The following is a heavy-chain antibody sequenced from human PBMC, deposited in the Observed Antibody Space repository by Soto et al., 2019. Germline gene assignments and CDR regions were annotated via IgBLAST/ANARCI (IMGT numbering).Heavy chain of an antibody. V-gene: IGHV4-30-2*01. CDR1: GGSISSGGYS. CDR3: ATGRVLYGSEY. Sequence: SETLSLTCTVSGGSISSGGYSWSWIRQPPGKGLEWIGYIYHSGSTCYNPSLKSRVTISVDRSKNQFSLKLSSVTAADTAVYYCATGRVLYGSEYWGQGTLVTVSS. J-gene: IGHJ4*02. D-gene: IGHD3-10*01. CDR2: IYHSGST.